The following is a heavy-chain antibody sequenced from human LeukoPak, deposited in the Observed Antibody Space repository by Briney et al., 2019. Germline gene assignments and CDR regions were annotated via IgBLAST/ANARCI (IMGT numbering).Heavy chain of an antibody. CDR1: GFTFSSYE. CDR3: AEDYSSSSGAFDI. Sequence: GGSLRLSCAASGFTFSSYEMNWVRQAPGKGLEWVSAISGSGGSTYYADSVKGRFTISRDNSKNTLYLQMNSLRAEDTAVYYCAEDYSSSSGAFDIWGQGTMVTVSS. V-gene: IGHV3-23*01. CDR2: ISGSGGST. J-gene: IGHJ3*02. D-gene: IGHD6-13*01.